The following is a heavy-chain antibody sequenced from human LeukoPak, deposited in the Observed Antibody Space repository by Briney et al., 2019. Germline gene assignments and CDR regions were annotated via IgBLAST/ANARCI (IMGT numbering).Heavy chain of an antibody. Sequence: GGSLRLSCAASGFTFSSYSMNWVRQAPGKGLEWVSCISSSSTYIYYADSVKGRFTISRDNAKNLLYLQMNSLRAEDTAVFYCARGPEGSSLNWFDPWGQGTLVTVSS. V-gene: IGHV3-21*01. D-gene: IGHD1-14*01. CDR1: GFTFSSYS. CDR2: ISSSSTYI. CDR3: ARGPEGSSLNWFDP. J-gene: IGHJ5*02.